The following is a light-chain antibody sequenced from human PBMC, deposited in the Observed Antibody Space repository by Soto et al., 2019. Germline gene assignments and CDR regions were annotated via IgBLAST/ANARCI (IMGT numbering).Light chain of an antibody. CDR2: GNS. CDR3: QSYDSSLSGSNVV. J-gene: IGLJ2*01. V-gene: IGLV1-40*01. Sequence: QSVLTQPPSVSGAPGQRVTISCTGSSSNIGAGYDVHWYQQLPGTAPKLLIYGNSNRPSGVPDRFSGSKSGTSASLAITGLQAGDEADYYGQSYDSSLSGSNVVFGGGTKLTVL. CDR1: SSNIGAGYD.